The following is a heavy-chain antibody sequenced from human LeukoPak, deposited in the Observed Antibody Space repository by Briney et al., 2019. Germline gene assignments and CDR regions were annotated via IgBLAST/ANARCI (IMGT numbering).Heavy chain of an antibody. D-gene: IGHD3-10*01. CDR2: INPNSGGT. V-gene: IGHV1-2*02. J-gene: IGHJ5*02. CDR1: GYTFTGYY. CDR3: AREMVRGVIITENWFDP. Sequence: ASVTVSCKASGYTFTGYYMHWVRQAPGQGLEWMGWINPNSGGTNYAQKFQGRVTMTRDTSISTAYMELSRLRSDDTAVYYCAREMVRGVIITENWFDPWGQGTLVTVSS.